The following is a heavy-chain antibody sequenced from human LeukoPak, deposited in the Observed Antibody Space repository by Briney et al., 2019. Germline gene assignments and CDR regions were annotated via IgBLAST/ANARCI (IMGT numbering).Heavy chain of an antibody. Sequence: GGSLRLSCAASGFTFSSYWMSWVRQAPGKGLEWVANIKQDGSEKYYVDSVKGRFTISRDNAKNSLYLQMNSPRAEDTAVYYCARDQSYDFWSWGYYMDVWGKGTTVTVSS. D-gene: IGHD3-3*01. CDR3: ARDQSYDFWSWGYYMDV. J-gene: IGHJ6*03. CDR2: IKQDGSEK. CDR1: GFTFSSYW. V-gene: IGHV3-7*01.